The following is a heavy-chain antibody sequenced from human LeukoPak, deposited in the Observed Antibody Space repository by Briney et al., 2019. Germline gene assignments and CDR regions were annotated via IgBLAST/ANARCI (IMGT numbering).Heavy chain of an antibody. J-gene: IGHJ4*02. D-gene: IGHD6-19*01. CDR1: GISFSSHG. CDR2: IWYDGSNI. V-gene: IGHV3-33*01. CDR3: RTSGWLS. Sequence: GGSLRLSCAASGISFSSHGMHWVRQAPGKGLEWVAVIWYDGSNIYYADSVKGRFTISRDNAKDSLYLQMSSLRDEDTAVYCCRTSGWLSWGQGTLVTVSS.